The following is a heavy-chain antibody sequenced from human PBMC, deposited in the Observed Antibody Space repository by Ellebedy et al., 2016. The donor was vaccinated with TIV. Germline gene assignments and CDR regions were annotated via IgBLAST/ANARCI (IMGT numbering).Heavy chain of an antibody. V-gene: IGHV4-30-2*06. CDR3: ARENLIGALDY. J-gene: IGHJ4*02. Sequence: SETLSLXXGVSGGSMSSGGYSWNWIRQSPGKGLEWIGYIYHSGSTFYNPSLKSRVTMSVDRSKKQFSLDLKSVTAADTAVYYCARENLIGALDYWGQGALVTVSS. CDR1: GGSMSSGGYS. CDR2: IYHSGST. D-gene: IGHD7-27*01.